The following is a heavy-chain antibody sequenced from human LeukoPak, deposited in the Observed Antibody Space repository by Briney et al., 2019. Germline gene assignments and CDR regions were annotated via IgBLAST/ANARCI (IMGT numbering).Heavy chain of an antibody. CDR1: GFTFSSYS. D-gene: IGHD6-25*01. J-gene: IGHJ4*02. CDR2: IDSTGAYT. CDR3: AKGSAAGRPYYFDY. Sequence: SGGSLRLSCAASGFTFSSYSMNWVRQAPGKGLEWVSAIDSTGAYTWYADSVKGRFTTSKDSSKTILYLQMNSLRAEDAAVYFCAKGSAAGRPYYFDYWGQGTLVTVSS. V-gene: IGHV3-23*01.